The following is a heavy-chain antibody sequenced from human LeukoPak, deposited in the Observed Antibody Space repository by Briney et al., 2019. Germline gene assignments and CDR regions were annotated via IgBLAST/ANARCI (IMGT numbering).Heavy chain of an antibody. CDR2: LYYSENA. J-gene: IGHJ5*02. CDR1: GSSISSIGYY. CDR3: PRALGGLSCDT. V-gene: IGHV4-39*07. Sequence: PSETLSFTGTVSGSSISSIGYYWHWVRQPPGKGLGWIGTLYYSENAYPNPSLKSRITILVVRSKCQVSLRLTSVTAADTDGSYCPRALGGLSCDTWGQGTLVTVSS. D-gene: IGHD3-10*01.